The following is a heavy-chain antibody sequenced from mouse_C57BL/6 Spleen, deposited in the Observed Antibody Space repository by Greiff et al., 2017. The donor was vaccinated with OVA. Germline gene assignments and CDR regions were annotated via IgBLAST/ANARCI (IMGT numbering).Heavy chain of an antibody. J-gene: IGHJ3*01. V-gene: IGHV14-2*01. Sequence: EVQLQQSGAELVKPGASVKLSCTASGFNIKDYYMHWVKQRTEQGLEWIGRIDPEDGEIKSAPQFTGKAPITADTSSNTAYLQLSSLTSEDTAVYYCASTKCDEVAYWGQGTLVTVSA. CDR1: GFNIKDYY. D-gene: IGHD2-12*01. CDR3: ASTKCDEVAY. CDR2: IDPEDGEI.